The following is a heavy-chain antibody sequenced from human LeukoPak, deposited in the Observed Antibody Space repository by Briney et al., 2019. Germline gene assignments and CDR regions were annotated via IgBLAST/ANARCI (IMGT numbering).Heavy chain of an antibody. D-gene: IGHD5-12*01. J-gene: IGHJ4*02. CDR1: GFTFSSYA. Sequence: GGSLRLSCAASGFTFSSYAMHWVRQAPGKGLEWVAVISYDGSNKYYADSVKGRFTISRDNSKNTLYLQMNSLRAEDTAVYYCARAYGGYSGYELIAYWGQETLVTVSS. V-gene: IGHV3-30*04. CDR3: ARAYGGYSGYELIAY. CDR2: ISYDGSNK.